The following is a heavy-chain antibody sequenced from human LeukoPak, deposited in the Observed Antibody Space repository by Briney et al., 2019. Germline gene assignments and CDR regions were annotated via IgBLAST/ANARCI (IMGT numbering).Heavy chain of an antibody. CDR1: GFLFENYY. Sequence: GGSLRLSCEASGFLFENYYMYWVRQAPGKGLEWVSYISSSSSTIYYADSVKGRFTISRDNAKNSLYLQMNSLRAEDTAVYYCAREGSSGWYRDAFDIWGQGTMVTVSS. V-gene: IGHV3-48*01. J-gene: IGHJ3*02. CDR2: ISSSSSTI. D-gene: IGHD6-19*01. CDR3: AREGSSGWYRDAFDI.